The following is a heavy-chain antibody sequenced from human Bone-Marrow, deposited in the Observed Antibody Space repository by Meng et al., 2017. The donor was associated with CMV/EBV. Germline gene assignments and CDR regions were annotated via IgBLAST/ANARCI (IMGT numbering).Heavy chain of an antibody. CDR2: INWNGGST. CDR1: GFTFDDYG. D-gene: IGHD6-13*01. J-gene: IGHJ6*02. V-gene: IGHV3-20*04. CDR3: AGDRDSSSWDEIYYYYGMDV. Sequence: GGSLRLSCAASGFTFDDYGMSWVRQAPGKGLEWVSGINWNGGSTGYADSVKGRFTISRDNAKNSLYLQMNSLRAEDTALYYCAGDRDSSSWDEIYYYYGMDVWGQGTTVTVSS.